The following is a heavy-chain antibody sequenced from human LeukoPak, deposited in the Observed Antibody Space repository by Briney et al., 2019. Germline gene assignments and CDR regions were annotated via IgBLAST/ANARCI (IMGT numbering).Heavy chain of an antibody. Sequence: GGSLRLSCAASGFTSSSYAMSWVRQAPGEGLEWVSTISGSGSSTYYADSVKGRFTISRDNSKNTLYLQMSSLRAEDTAVYYCAKDLVSSWYYFDYWGQGTLVTVSS. CDR1: GFTSSSYA. CDR2: ISGSGSST. J-gene: IGHJ4*02. V-gene: IGHV3-23*01. CDR3: AKDLVSSWYYFDY. D-gene: IGHD6-13*01.